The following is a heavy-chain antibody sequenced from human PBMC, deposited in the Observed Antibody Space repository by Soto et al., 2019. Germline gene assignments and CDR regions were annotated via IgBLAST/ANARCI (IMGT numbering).Heavy chain of an antibody. V-gene: IGHV3-11*01. CDR2: ISSSGSTI. J-gene: IGHJ6*03. CDR1: GFTFSDYY. D-gene: IGHD3-9*01. CDR3: ARGADILTGYYWPYYYYMDV. Sequence: PGGSLRLSCAASGFTFSDYYMSWIRQAPGKGLEWVSYISSSGSTIYYADSVKGRFTISRDNAKNSLYLQMNSLRAEDTAVYYCARGADILTGYYWPYYYYMDVWGKGTTVTVSS.